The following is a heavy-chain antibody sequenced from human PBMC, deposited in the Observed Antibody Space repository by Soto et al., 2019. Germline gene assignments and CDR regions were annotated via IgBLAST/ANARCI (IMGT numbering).Heavy chain of an antibody. CDR1: GYSFTSYW. D-gene: IGHD4-17*01. CDR3: ARLGYGGKKYYYGMDV. CDR2: IYPGDSDT. J-gene: IGHJ6*02. Sequence: GESLKISCNGSGYSFTSYWIGWVRQMPGKGLEWMGIIYPGDSDTRYSPSFQGQVTISADKSISTAYLQWSSLKASDTAMYYCARLGYGGKKYYYGMDVWGQGTKVTVSS. V-gene: IGHV5-51*01.